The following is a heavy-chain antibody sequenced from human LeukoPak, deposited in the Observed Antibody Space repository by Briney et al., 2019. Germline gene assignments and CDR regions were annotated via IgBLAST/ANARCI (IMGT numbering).Heavy chain of an antibody. CDR1: GYTFTSYD. J-gene: IGHJ3*02. D-gene: IGHD3-3*01. CDR3: ARGLQSYYDFWSGYYRSGNDAFDI. Sequence: GASVKVSCKASGYTFTSYDINWVRQATGQGLEWMGWMNPNSGNTGYAQKFQGRVTITRNTSISTAYMELSSLRPEDTAVYYCARGLQSYYDFWSGYYRSGNDAFDIWGQGTMVTVSS. CDR2: MNPNSGNT. V-gene: IGHV1-8*03.